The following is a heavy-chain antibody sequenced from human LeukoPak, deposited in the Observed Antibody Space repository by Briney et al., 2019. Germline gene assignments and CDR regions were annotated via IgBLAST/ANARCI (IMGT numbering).Heavy chain of an antibody. J-gene: IGHJ4*02. CDR3: ARESNGGKIDY. CDR1: GFTFSSDY. CDR2: IYSGGST. V-gene: IGHV3-53*01. Sequence: PGGSLRLSCAASGFTFSSDYMSWVRQAPGKGLEWVSVIYSGGSTYYADSVKGRFTISRDNSKNTLYLQMNSLRAEDTAVYYCARESNGGKIDYWGQGTLVTVSS. D-gene: IGHD4-23*01.